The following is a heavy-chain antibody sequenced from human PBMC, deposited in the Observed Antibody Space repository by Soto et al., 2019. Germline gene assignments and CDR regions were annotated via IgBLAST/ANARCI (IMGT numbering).Heavy chain of an antibody. CDR1: GDSVSSNSAA. D-gene: IGHD6-13*01. V-gene: IGHV6-1*01. CDR2: TYYRSKWYN. J-gene: IGHJ5*02. Sequence: SQTLSLTCAISGDSVSSNSAAWNWIRQSPSRGLEWLGRTYYRSKWYNDYAVSVKSRITINPDTSKNQFSLKLSSVTAADTAVYYCARGHKQQLVRSGGWFDPWGQGTLVTVSS. CDR3: ARGHKQQLVRSGGWFDP.